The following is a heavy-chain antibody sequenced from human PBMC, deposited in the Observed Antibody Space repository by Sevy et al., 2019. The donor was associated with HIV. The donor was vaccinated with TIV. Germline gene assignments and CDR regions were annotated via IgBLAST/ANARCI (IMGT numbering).Heavy chain of an antibody. CDR2: IYYSGST. CDR3: ARLKRITIFGVVIPDWFDP. D-gene: IGHD3-3*01. J-gene: IGHJ5*02. V-gene: IGHV4-39*01. CDR1: GGSISSSSYY. Sequence: SETLSLTCTVSGGSISSSSYYWGWIRQPPGKGLEWIGSIYYSGSTYYHPSLKSRVTISVDTSKNQFSLKLSSVTAADTAVYYCARLKRITIFGVVIPDWFDPWGQGTLVTVSS.